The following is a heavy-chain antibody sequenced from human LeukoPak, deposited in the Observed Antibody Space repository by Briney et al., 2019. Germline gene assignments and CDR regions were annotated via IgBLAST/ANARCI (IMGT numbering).Heavy chain of an antibody. V-gene: IGHV4-59*08. CDR3: AGLAQTGIGGRGYAEF. Sequence: SETLSLTCTVSGGSISTYYWSWILQPPGKGLEWSGYIHYSGSTNYNPSLKSRVTMSVDTSKNQFSLKLSAVTAADTAVYYCAGLAQTGIGGRGYAEFWGQGAPVIVSS. CDR1: GGSISTYY. D-gene: IGHD2-2*01. J-gene: IGHJ4*02. CDR2: IHYSGST.